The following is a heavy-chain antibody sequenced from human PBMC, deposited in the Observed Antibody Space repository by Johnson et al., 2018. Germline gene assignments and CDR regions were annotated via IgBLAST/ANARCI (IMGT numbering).Heavy chain of an antibody. CDR2: IIPIFGTA. J-gene: IGHJ6*02. CDR3: ARGKGGNWFGSYYYYGMDV. D-gene: IGHD3-10*01. Sequence: QVQLVQSGAEVKKPGSSVKVSCKASGGTFSSYAISWVRQAPGQGLEWMGGIIPIFGTANYAQKFQGRVTITADESTSTAYMELGSLRSEDTAVYYWARGKGGNWFGSYYYYGMDVWGQGTTGTVSS. V-gene: IGHV1-69*12. CDR1: GGTFSSYA.